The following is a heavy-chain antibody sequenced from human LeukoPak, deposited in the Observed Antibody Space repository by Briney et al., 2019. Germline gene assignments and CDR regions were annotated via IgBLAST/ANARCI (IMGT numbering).Heavy chain of an antibody. V-gene: IGHV1-46*01. CDR1: EYIFTSYY. CDR2: INPSGGST. D-gene: IGHD2-15*01. CDR3: ARYCSGGSCYGLDY. J-gene: IGHJ4*02. Sequence: ASVKVSCKASEYIFTSYYWHGCEQPPEQGLDGRGIINPSGGSTSYAQKFQGRVTMTRDTSTNTVYMELSSLRSEDTAVYYCARYCSGGSCYGLDYWGQGTLVTVSS.